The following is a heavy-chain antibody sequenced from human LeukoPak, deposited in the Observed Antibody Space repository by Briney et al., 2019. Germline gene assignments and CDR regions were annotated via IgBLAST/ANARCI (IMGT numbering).Heavy chain of an antibody. CDR3: ARMHYYDTINPNWFDP. D-gene: IGHD3-22*01. CDR2: MKPNTGDT. V-gene: IGHV1-8*01. Sequence: ASVKVSCTASGYTFTIYDINWVRQATGQGLEWMGWMKPNTGDTGYAQKFQGRVTMTRNTSTGTAYMELSSLTSEDTAVYYCARMHYYDTINPNWFDPWGQGTLVTVSS. CDR1: GYTFTIYD. J-gene: IGHJ5*02.